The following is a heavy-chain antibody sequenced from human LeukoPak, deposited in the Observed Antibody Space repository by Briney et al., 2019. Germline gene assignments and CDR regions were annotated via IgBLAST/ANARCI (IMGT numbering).Heavy chain of an antibody. V-gene: IGHV1-3*01. CDR2: INAGNGNT. Sequence: ASVKVSCKASGYTFTSYAMHWVRQAPGQRLEWMGWINAGNGNTKYSQKLQGRVTMTTDTSTSTAYMELRSLRSDDTAVYYCASLWFGELLRWGQGTLVTVSS. CDR1: GYTFTSYA. CDR3: ASLWFGELLR. D-gene: IGHD3-10*01. J-gene: IGHJ4*02.